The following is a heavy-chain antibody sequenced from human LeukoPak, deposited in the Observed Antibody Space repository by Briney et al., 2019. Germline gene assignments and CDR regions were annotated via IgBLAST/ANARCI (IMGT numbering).Heavy chain of an antibody. Sequence: GGSLRLSCAASGFTFSSYAMSWVRQAPGKGLEWVSAIGGSGGRTYYADSVKGRFTISRDNSKNTLYLQMNRLRAEDTAVYYCAKDGMGARPFDYWGQGTLVTVSS. CDR1: GFTFSSYA. CDR2: IGGSGGRT. V-gene: IGHV3-23*01. J-gene: IGHJ4*02. CDR3: AKDGMGARPFDY. D-gene: IGHD1-26*01.